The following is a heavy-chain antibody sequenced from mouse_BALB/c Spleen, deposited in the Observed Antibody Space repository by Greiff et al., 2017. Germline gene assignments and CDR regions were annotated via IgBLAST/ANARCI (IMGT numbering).Heavy chain of an antibody. CDR3: ARGQFNGGNYFDY. CDR1: GFTFSSFG. J-gene: IGHJ2*01. Sequence: EVQLQESGGGLVQPGGSRKLSCAASGFTFSSFGMHWVRQAPEKGLEWVAYISSGSSTIYYADTVKGRFTISRDNPKNTLFLQMTSLRSEDTAMYYCARGQFNGGNYFDYWGQGTTLTVSS. V-gene: IGHV5-17*02. CDR2: ISSGSSTI.